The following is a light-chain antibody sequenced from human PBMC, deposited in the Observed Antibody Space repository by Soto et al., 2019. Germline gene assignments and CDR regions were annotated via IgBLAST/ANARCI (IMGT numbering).Light chain of an antibody. CDR2: EVS. CDR3: SSYTSTSTPVI. J-gene: IGLJ2*01. CDR1: SSDIGEYNY. Sequence: QSALTQPASVSGSPGQSIIISCTGTSSDIGEYNYVSWYQQHPGKAPKLIIYEVSHRPSGVSNRFSASKSDNTASLTISGLQADDEADYYCSSYTSTSTPVIFGGGTQLPVL. V-gene: IGLV2-14*01.